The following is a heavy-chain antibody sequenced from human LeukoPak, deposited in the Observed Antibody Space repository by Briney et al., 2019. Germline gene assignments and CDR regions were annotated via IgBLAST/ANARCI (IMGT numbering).Heavy chain of an antibody. J-gene: IGHJ3*02. V-gene: IGHV3-33*01. D-gene: IGHD3-16*02. CDR2: IWYDGRNK. Sequence: GRSLRLSCAASGFTFSSYGMHWVRQAPGKGLEWVAVIWYDGRNKFYADSRKGRFTISRDNSKNTLYLQMNSLRAEDTAVYYCARVNRGDAFDIWGQGTLVTVSS. CDR3: ARVNRGDAFDI. CDR1: GFTFSSYG.